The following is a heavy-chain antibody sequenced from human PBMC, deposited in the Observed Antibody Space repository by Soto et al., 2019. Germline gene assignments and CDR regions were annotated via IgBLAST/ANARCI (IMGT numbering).Heavy chain of an antibody. Sequence: PGWSLRLSCSASVFTFSHFEMSCWRQAQGKGLEWISYITSSGGTTYYADSVKGRFTISRDNTKNSLYLQMNSLRAEDTAVYYCAKGHVFVAPQNGRSFDSWGQGSLVTVSS. J-gene: IGHJ4*02. CDR3: AKGHVFVAPQNGRSFDS. CDR1: VFTFSHFE. CDR2: ITSSGGTT. V-gene: IGHV3-48*03. D-gene: IGHD2-21*01.